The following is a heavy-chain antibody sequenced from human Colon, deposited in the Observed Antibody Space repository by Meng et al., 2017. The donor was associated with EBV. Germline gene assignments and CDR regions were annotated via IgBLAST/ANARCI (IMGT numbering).Heavy chain of an antibody. Sequence: QVQRQESGPGLVKPSQTLSLTCTVSGCSISSGGYYWSWIRQPPGKGLEWIGYIHSSGSTYYNPSLRSRLTISVDTSKNQFSLKLSSVTAADTAVYYCARASYGSGSPLGESWFDPWGQGTLVTVSS. D-gene: IGHD3-10*01. CDR2: IHSSGST. J-gene: IGHJ5*02. CDR3: ARASYGSGSPLGESWFDP. CDR1: GCSISSGGYY. V-gene: IGHV4-31*03.